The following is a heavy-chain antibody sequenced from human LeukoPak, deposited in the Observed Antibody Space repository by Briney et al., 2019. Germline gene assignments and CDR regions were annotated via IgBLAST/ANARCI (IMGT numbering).Heavy chain of an antibody. V-gene: IGHV3-30*02. CDR3: AKKMGGQAGSFDY. J-gene: IGHJ4*01. Sequence: GGSLRLSCAASGFTLSSYGMHWVRQAPGKGLEGVAFIRYDGSNKYYADSVKGRFTISRDISKNTLYLQMNSLRAEDTAVYYCAKKMGGQAGSFDYWGHGTLVTVSS. CDR1: GFTLSSYG. CDR2: IRYDGSNK. D-gene: IGHD1-26*01.